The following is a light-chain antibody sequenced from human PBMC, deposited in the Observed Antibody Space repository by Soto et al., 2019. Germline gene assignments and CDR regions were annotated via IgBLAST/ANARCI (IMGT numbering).Light chain of an antibody. Sequence: QSVLTQPPSVSGSPVQSVAISCTGTSSDVGSSNGVSWYQQPPGTAPKLMIYDVSNRPSGVPDRFSGSKSGNTASLTISGLQAEDEADYYCSSYPSSSTYVFGSGTKLTVL. CDR2: DVS. V-gene: IGLV2-18*02. CDR3: SSYPSSSTYV. J-gene: IGLJ1*01. CDR1: SSDVGSSNG.